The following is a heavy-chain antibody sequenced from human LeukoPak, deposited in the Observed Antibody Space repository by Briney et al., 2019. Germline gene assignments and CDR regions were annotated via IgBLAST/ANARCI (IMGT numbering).Heavy chain of an antibody. CDR3: AKERIVGAKVGRAA. V-gene: IGHV3-53*01. J-gene: IGHJ4*02. Sequence: PGGSLRLSCAASGFTVSNNYMTWVRQAPGKGLEWVSIIYSSAYIYYSDSVKGRFTISRDNSKNTLYLQMNSLRAEDTAVYYCAKERIVGAKVGRAAGGQGTLVTVSS. CDR2: IYSSAYI. CDR1: GFTVSNNY. D-gene: IGHD1-26*01.